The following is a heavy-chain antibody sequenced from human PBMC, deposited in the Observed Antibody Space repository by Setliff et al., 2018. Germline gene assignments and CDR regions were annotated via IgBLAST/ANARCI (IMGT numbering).Heavy chain of an antibody. J-gene: IGHJ4*02. CDR3: ARINFYVSSGYYYAPDY. D-gene: IGHD3-22*01. CDR2: ANNNNFNT. V-gene: IGHV1-18*01. Sequence: ASVKVSCKASGYTFTYYGITWVRQAPGQGLEWMGWANNNNFNTNYAQKFQGRVTMTIDTSTDTVYMELRSLKSDDTALYYCARINFYVSSGYYYAPDYWGQGTLVTVSS. CDR1: GYTFTYYG.